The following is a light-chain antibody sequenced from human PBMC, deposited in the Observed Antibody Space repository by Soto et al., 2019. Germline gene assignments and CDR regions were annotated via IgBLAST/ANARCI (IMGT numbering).Light chain of an antibody. J-gene: IGKJ1*01. CDR3: QHYNSYSEA. V-gene: IGKV1-5*01. CDR2: DVS. Sequence: DIQMTQSPPSLSASVGDRVTITCRASQSITAWLAWYQQRPGKAPKLLIYDVSSLQSGVPSRFSGSGSGTEFTLTISSLQPDDFATYYCQHYNSYSEAFGQGTKVDI. CDR1: QSITAW.